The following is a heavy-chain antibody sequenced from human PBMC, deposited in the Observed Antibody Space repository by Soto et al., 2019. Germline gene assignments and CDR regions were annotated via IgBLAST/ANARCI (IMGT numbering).Heavy chain of an antibody. J-gene: IGHJ6*02. CDR2: IYYSGST. Sequence: SETLSLTCTVSGGSISGSSYYWGWIRQPPGKGLEWIGSIYYSGSTYYNPSLKSRVTISVDTSKNQFSLKLSSVTAADTAVYYCARHGXTGTTARGYNYYYGMDVWGQGTTVTVSS. CDR3: ARHGXTGTTARGYNYYYGMDV. D-gene: IGHD1-7*01. V-gene: IGHV4-39*01. CDR1: GGSISGSSYY.